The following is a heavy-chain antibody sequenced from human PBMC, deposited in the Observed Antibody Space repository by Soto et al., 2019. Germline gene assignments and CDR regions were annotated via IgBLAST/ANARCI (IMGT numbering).Heavy chain of an antibody. Sequence: SETLSLTCTVSGGSIISYYWSWIRQPAGKGLEWIGRIYTSGSTNYNPSLKSRVTMSVDTSKSQFSLKLSSVTAADTAVYYCARAELAIGYYGMDAWGQGTTVTVSS. CDR1: GGSIISYY. D-gene: IGHD1-1*01. CDR3: ARAELAIGYYGMDA. CDR2: IYTSGST. V-gene: IGHV4-4*07. J-gene: IGHJ6*02.